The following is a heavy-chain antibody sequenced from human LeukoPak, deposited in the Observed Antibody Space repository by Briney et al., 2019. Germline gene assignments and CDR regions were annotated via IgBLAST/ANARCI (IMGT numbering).Heavy chain of an antibody. CDR1: GFTFSAYA. D-gene: IGHD3-22*01. Sequence: GGSLRLSCAASGFTFSAYAVAWVRQAPGKRLEWVSTISGSGGTTYSADSVKGRFTISRDNSKNILYLQVNSLRAGDTAVYYCAKDYYYDSSGYYYGDAFDIWGQGTMVTVSS. CDR2: ISGSGGTT. V-gene: IGHV3-23*01. J-gene: IGHJ3*02. CDR3: AKDYYYDSSGYYYGDAFDI.